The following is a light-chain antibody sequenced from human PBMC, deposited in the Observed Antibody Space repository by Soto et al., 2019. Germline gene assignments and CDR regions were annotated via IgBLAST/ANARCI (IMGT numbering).Light chain of an antibody. Sequence: DIVMTQSPDSLAVSLGERATINCKSSQSVLYSSNNQNYLAWYQQKPGQPPKLLIYWASTRESGVPDRFSGSGSGTDFTLTIGSLQAEDVAVYYCQQYYSTPPTFGQGTKLEIK. CDR3: QQYYSTPPT. V-gene: IGKV4-1*01. J-gene: IGKJ2*01. CDR1: QSVLYSSNNQNY. CDR2: WAS.